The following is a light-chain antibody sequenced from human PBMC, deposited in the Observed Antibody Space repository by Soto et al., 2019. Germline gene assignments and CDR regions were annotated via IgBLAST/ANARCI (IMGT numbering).Light chain of an antibody. CDR3: QQYNNWTPVT. CDR1: QSVSSSY. J-gene: IGKJ1*01. CDR2: GAS. V-gene: IGKV3-20*01. Sequence: EIVLTQSPGTLSLSPGERATLSCRASQSVSSSYLAWYQQKPGQAPRLLIYGASSRATGIPDRFSGSGSGTEFTLTISSLQSEDFAVYYCQQYNNWTPVTFGQGTKVDI.